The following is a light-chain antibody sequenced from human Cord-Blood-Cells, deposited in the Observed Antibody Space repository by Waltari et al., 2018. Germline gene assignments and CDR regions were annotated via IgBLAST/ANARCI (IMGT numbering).Light chain of an antibody. CDR1: QSVSSY. CDR2: DAS. V-gene: IGKV3-11*01. J-gene: IGKJ4*01. Sequence: EIVLTQSPATLSLSPGERATRSCRASQSVSSYLAWYQQKPGQAPRLLIYDASNRATGIPARFSGSGSGTDFTLTISSLEPEDLAVYYCQQRSNWLTFGGGTKVEIK. CDR3: QQRSNWLT.